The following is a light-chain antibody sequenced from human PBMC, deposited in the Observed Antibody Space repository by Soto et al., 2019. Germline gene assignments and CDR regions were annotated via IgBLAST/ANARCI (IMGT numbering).Light chain of an antibody. CDR3: QQYNDWPLT. CDR1: QSVSSD. V-gene: IGKV3-15*01. Sequence: EIVMTQSPATLSMFPGERATLSCRASQSVSSDLGWYQQKAGQAPRLLIHGAFIRAAGVPARFSGSGSGTEFTLTISSLQSEDSAVYYCQQYNDWPLTFGGGTKVDIK. CDR2: GAF. J-gene: IGKJ4*01.